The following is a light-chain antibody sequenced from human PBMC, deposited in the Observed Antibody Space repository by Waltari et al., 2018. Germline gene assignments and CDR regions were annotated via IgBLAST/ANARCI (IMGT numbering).Light chain of an antibody. V-gene: IGKV1-33*01. CDR2: DAS. CDR1: QDINNY. J-gene: IGKJ4*01. CDR3: QQFHSVLT. Sequence: DIQMTQSPSSLSASVGDSVTITCQASQDINNYLNWYQQKPGKAPKLLIYDASNLETGVPSRFSGSGSGTTFTFTISSLQPEDIATYYCQQFHSVLTFGGGTKVEIK.